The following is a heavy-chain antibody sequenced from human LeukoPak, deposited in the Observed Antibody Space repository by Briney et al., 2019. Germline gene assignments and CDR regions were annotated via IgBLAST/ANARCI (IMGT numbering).Heavy chain of an antibody. D-gene: IGHD3-16*01. CDR2: IIPIFGIA. J-gene: IGHJ4*02. CDR3: ARDGGTQHY. CDR1: GGTFSSYA. V-gene: IGHV1-69*04. Sequence: ASVKVSCKGSGGTFSSYAISWVRQAPGQGLEWMGRIIPIFGIANYAQKFQGRVTITADKSTSTAYMELSSLRSEDTAVYYCARDGGTQHYWGQGTLVTVSS.